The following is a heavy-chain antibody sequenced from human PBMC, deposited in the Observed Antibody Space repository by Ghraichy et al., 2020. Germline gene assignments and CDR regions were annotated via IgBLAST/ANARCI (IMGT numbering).Heavy chain of an antibody. CDR1: GGTFSSYA. CDR3: AMVIGHDYVWGSYRYGTFDY. CDR2: IIPIFGTA. J-gene: IGHJ4*02. D-gene: IGHD3-16*02. V-gene: IGHV1-69*05. Sequence: SVKVSCKASGGTFSSYAISWVRQAPGQGLEWMGGIIPIFGTANYAQKFQGRVTITTDESTSTAYMELSSLRSEDTAVYYCAMVIGHDYVWGSYRYGTFDYWGQGTLVTVSS.